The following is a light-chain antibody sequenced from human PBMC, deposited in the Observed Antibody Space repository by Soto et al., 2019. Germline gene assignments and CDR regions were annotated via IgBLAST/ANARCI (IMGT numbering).Light chain of an antibody. J-gene: IGKJ3*01. CDR3: QQGYRTPFT. CDR2: AAS. CDR1: QSISNY. Sequence: DIQMTQSPSSLSASVGDRVTITCRASQSISNYLNWYQQKPGKAPKFLIYAASSLQSGVPSRFSGSGSGTDFTLTISSLQPEDFATYYCQQGYRTPFTLGPGTKVDIK. V-gene: IGKV1-39*01.